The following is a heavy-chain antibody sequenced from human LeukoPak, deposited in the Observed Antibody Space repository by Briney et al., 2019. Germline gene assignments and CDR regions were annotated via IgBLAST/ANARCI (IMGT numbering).Heavy chain of an antibody. V-gene: IGHV3-30*03. Sequence: GSLRLSCAASGFTFSNYGMHWVRQAPGQGLEWVAVISYDGSNKYYADSVKGRFTISRDNSKNTLYLQMNSLRAEDTAVYYCAGSNWDHYYYYYMDVWGKGTTVTVSS. D-gene: IGHD1-1*01. CDR1: GFTFSNYG. CDR3: AGSNWDHYYYYYMDV. CDR2: ISYDGSNK. J-gene: IGHJ6*03.